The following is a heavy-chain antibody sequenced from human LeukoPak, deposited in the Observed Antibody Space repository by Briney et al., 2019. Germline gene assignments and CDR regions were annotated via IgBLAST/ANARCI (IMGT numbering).Heavy chain of an antibody. Sequence: PGGSLRLSCAASGFTFSSYAMSWVRQAPGKGLEWVSVIYSGGSTYYADSVKGRFTISRDNSKNTLYLQMNSLRAEDTAVYYCARAPGLAAAGNELNYWGQGTLVTVSS. CDR2: IYSGGST. CDR1: GFTFSSYA. CDR3: ARAPGLAAAGNELNY. D-gene: IGHD6-13*01. V-gene: IGHV3-53*01. J-gene: IGHJ4*02.